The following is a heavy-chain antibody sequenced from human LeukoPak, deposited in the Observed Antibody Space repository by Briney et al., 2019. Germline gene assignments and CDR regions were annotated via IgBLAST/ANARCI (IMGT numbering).Heavy chain of an antibody. CDR3: ARDRRAVAGTGPFDY. Sequence: GGSLRPSCAASGFTFSSYWMHWVRQAPRKVLVWVSRINSDGSSTSYADSVKGRFTISRDNAKNTLYLQMNSLRAEDTAVYYCARDRRAVAGTGPFDYWGQGTLVTVSS. J-gene: IGHJ4*02. CDR1: GFTFSSYW. D-gene: IGHD6-19*01. CDR2: INSDGSST. V-gene: IGHV3-74*01.